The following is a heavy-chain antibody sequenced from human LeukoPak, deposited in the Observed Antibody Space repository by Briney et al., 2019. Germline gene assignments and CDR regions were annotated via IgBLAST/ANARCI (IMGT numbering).Heavy chain of an antibody. CDR2: INPNSGST. CDR3: ARDSSGWYDY. CDR1: RYTFTRYY. V-gene: IGHV1-2*02. D-gene: IGHD6-19*01. Sequence: RVSVPVSCKASRYTFTRYYMLWVRQAPPQELEWMGWINPNSGSTNYAQKFQGRVTMTRDPSISTAYMELSRLRSDDTAVYDCARDSSGWYDYWGQGTLVTVSS. J-gene: IGHJ4*02.